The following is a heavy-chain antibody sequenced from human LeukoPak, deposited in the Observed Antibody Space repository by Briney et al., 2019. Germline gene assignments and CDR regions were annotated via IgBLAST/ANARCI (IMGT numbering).Heavy chain of an antibody. Sequence: GGSLRLSCSASGFTFTSYSMNWVRQAPGKGLEWVSAIDPSSTYIYYADSVKGRFTISRDNANNTLYLQMNSLRVEDTAVYYCAKKGLVGTTDLRAFDYWGQGTLVTVSS. CDR3: AKKGLVGTTDLRAFDY. D-gene: IGHD1-26*01. CDR2: IDPSSTYI. CDR1: GFTFTSYS. J-gene: IGHJ4*02. V-gene: IGHV3-21*04.